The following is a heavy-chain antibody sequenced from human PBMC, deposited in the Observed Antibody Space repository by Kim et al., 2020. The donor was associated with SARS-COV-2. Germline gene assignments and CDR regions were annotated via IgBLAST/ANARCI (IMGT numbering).Heavy chain of an antibody. CDR2: ISYDGSNK. D-gene: IGHD3-22*01. CDR3: ARVYWGIYYDSSGYFDY. CDR1: GFTFSSYA. V-gene: IGHV3-30*04. Sequence: GASLRLSCAASGFTFSSYAMHWVRQAPGKGLEWVAVISYDGSNKYYADSVKGRFTISRDNSKNTLYLQMNSLRAEDTAVYYCARVYWGIYYDSSGYFDYWGQGTLVTVSS. J-gene: IGHJ4*02.